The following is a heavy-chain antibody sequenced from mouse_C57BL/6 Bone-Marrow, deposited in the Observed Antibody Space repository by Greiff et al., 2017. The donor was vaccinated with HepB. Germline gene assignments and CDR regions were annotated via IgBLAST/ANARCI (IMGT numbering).Heavy chain of an antibody. J-gene: IGHJ1*03. CDR3: TRYQDDYDVSFYWYFDV. D-gene: IGHD2-4*01. CDR1: GFTFSSYA. CDR2: ISSGGDYI. V-gene: IGHV5-9-1*02. Sequence: EVKLQESGEGLVKPGGSLKLSCAASGFTFSSYAMSWVRQTPEKRLEWVAYISSGGDYIYYADTVKGRFTISRDNARNTLYLQMSSLKSEDTAMYYCTRYQDDYDVSFYWYFDVWGTGTTVTVSS.